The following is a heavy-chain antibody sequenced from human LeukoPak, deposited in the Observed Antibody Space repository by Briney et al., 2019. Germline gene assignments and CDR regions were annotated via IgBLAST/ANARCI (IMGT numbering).Heavy chain of an antibody. V-gene: IGHV3-15*01. CDR3: ARANYIWGSFPTALDY. CDR2: IKSKTDGGTT. CDR1: GFTFSNAW. J-gene: IGHJ4*02. Sequence: GGSLRLSCAASGFTFSNAWMSWVRQAPGKGLEWVGRIKSKTDGGTTDYAAPVKVRFTISRDDSKNTVSLQMNSVKTEDTAVYYCARANYIWGSFPTALDYWGQGTLVTVSS. D-gene: IGHD3-16*01.